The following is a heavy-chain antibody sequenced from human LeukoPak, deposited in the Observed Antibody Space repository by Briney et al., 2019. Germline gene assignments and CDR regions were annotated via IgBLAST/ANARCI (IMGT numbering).Heavy chain of an antibody. J-gene: IGHJ4*02. V-gene: IGHV3-48*03. D-gene: IGHD4/OR15-4a*01. CDR2: ISSSGSTI. CDR3: ARETDGAIDY. Sequence: GGSLRLSCAASGFTFSSYEMNWARQAPGKGLEWVSYISSSGSTIYYADSVKGRFTISRDNAKNSLYLQMNSLRAEDTAVYYCARETDGAIDYWGQGTLVTVSS. CDR1: GFTFSSYE.